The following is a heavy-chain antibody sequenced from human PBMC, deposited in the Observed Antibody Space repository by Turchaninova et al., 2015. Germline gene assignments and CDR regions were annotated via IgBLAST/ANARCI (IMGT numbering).Heavy chain of an antibody. CDR1: GGSLSGYY. Sequence: QVQLQQWGAGLLKPSETLSLTCAVYGGSLSGYYWSWIRQTPGKGQEWIGEINHSGRANYNPSLKSRVFITVKTSKNQCSLKLTSVTAADTAVDYCASIGYNSGWTFDYWGQGTPVTV. CDR3: ASIGYNSGWTFDY. J-gene: IGHJ4*02. D-gene: IGHD6-25*01. CDR2: INHSGRA. V-gene: IGHV4-34*02.